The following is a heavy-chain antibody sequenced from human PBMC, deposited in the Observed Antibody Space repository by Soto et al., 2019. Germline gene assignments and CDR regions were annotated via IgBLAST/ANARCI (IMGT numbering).Heavy chain of an antibody. CDR3: ARVSLYYYGMDV. J-gene: IGHJ6*02. CDR2: ISSSSSYI. V-gene: IGHV3-11*06. CDR1: GFTFSDYY. Sequence: PGGSLRLSCAASGFTFSDYYMSWIRQAPGKGLEWVSSISSSSSYIYYADSVKGRFTISRDNAKNSLYLQMNSLRAEDTAVYYCARVSLYYYGMDVWGQGTTVTVSS.